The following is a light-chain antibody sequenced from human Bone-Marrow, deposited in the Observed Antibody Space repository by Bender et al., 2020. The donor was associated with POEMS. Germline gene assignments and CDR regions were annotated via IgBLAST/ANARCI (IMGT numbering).Light chain of an antibody. CDR1: STNVGGYNY. CDR2: EVS. V-gene: IGLV2-14*01. CDR3: SSITPSSGCL. Sequence: QSALTQPASVSGSPGQSVTISCTGTSTNVGGYNYISWYQQHPGKAPKLMIYEVSNRPSGVPDRFSGSKSGNTASLTISGLRAEDEADYYCSSITPSSGCLFGGGTRLTVL. J-gene: IGLJ2*01.